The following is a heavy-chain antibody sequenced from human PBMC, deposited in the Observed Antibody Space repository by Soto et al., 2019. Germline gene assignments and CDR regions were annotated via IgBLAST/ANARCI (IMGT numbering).Heavy chain of an antibody. CDR3: AREFPYYVSSDSYLDY. D-gene: IGHD3-16*01. J-gene: IGHJ4*02. CDR2: TYYRSKWYN. V-gene: IGHV6-1*01. Sequence: SQTLSLTCAISGDSVSDNSAARNWIRQSPSRGLEWLGRTYYRSKWYNDYAVSVKSRITVTPDTSKNQFSLHLNSVTPEDTAVYYYAREFPYYVSSDSYLDYWGQGALVTVSS. CDR1: GDSVSDNSAA.